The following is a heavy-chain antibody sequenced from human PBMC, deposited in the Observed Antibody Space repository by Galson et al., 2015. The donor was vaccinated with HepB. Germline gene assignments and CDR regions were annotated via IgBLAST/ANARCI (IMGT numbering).Heavy chain of an antibody. D-gene: IGHD3-10*01. CDR2: MNPNSGNT. Sequence: SVKVSCKASGYTFTSYDINWVRQATGQGLEWMGWMNPNSGNTGYAQKFQGRVTMTRNTSISTAYMELSSLRSEDTAVYYCARVRHLWFGELLHYYYYGMDVWGQGTRSPSP. V-gene: IGHV1-8*01. J-gene: IGHJ6*02. CDR3: ARVRHLWFGELLHYYYYGMDV. CDR1: GYTFTSYD.